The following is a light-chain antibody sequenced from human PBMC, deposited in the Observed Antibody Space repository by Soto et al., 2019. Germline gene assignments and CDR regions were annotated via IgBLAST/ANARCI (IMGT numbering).Light chain of an antibody. Sequence: EIVLTQSPGTLSLSPWEIAALSCRTSQTISHTFLAWYQQRPGQAPRLLIYGASGRAAALPDRFSGSWSGTDFTLSISRLEPDYFAGYYFQKYGVSPTFGGGTKVELK. V-gene: IGKV3-20*01. CDR3: QKYGVSPT. CDR1: QTISHTF. CDR2: GAS. J-gene: IGKJ4*01.